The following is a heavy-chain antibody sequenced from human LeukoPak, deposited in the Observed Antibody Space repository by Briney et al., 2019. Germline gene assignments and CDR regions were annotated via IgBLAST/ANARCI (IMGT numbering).Heavy chain of an antibody. CDR1: GGSISSGGYS. J-gene: IGHJ2*01. Sequence: PSQTLSPTCAVSGGSISSGGYSWSWIRQPPGKGLEWIGYIYHSGSTYYNPSLKSRVTISVDRSKNQFSLKVSSVTAADTAVYYCAGLITTAWYFDLWGRGTLVTVSS. CDR2: IYHSGST. V-gene: IGHV4-30-2*01. CDR3: AGLITTAWYFDL. D-gene: IGHD3-22*01.